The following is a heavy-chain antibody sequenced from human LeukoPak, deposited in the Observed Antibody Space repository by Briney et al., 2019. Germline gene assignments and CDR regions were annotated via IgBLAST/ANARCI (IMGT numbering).Heavy chain of an antibody. J-gene: IGHJ3*02. D-gene: IGHD3-10*01. Sequence: SETLSLTCSVSVGSISSYYWTWIRQPPGKGLEWIGYIFNTGSTNYNPSLKSRVNISIDTSKSQISLKLRSVTAADTAMYYCARYFRGLYAFDMWGQGTMVTVPS. CDR1: VGSISSYY. CDR3: ARYFRGLYAFDM. CDR2: IFNTGST. V-gene: IGHV4-59*01.